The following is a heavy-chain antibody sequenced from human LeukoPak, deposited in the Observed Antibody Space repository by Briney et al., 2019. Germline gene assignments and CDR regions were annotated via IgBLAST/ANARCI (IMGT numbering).Heavy chain of an antibody. CDR3: ARYGDAWFDP. D-gene: IGHD4-17*01. CDR2: IYYSGST. CDR1: GGSISSYY. V-gene: IGHV4-59*06. Sequence: SETLSLTCAVSGGSISSYYWSWIRQPPGKGLEWIGYIYYSGSTYYNPSLKSRVTISVDTSKNQFSLKLSSVTAADTAVYYCARYGDAWFDPWGQGTLVTVSS. J-gene: IGHJ5*02.